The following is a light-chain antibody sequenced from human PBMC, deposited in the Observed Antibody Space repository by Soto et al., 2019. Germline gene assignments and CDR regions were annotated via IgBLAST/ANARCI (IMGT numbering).Light chain of an antibody. CDR2: EVI. Sequence: QSALTQPASVSGSPGQSITISCTGTSSDIGGYKYVSWYQHHPGKVPQLIIYEVINRPSGVSNRFSGSKSGNTASLTISGLQAEDEGVYYCSSYSSGSTLGVFGGGTKLTVL. V-gene: IGLV2-14*01. J-gene: IGLJ3*02. CDR3: SSYSSGSTLGV. CDR1: SSDIGGYKY.